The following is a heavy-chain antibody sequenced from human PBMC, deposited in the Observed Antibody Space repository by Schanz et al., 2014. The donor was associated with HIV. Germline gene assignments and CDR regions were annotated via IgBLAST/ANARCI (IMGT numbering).Heavy chain of an antibody. J-gene: IGHJ3*01. CDR3: AREGESSGRAGLFDL. CDR2: MSHDGFSK. Sequence: QVQLVESGGGVVQPGRSLRLSCAASGLTFSSSIMHWVRQAPGKGLEWVPGMSHDGFSKYFADSVKGRFAISREDSKNTVHLQMDSLRPEDTAVYYCAREGESSGRAGLFDLWGQGAMVTVSS. V-gene: IGHV3-30*09. D-gene: IGHD6-19*01. CDR1: GLTFSSSI.